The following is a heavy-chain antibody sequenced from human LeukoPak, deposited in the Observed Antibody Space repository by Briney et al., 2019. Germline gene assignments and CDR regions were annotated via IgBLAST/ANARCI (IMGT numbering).Heavy chain of an antibody. CDR2: ITWDGDNT. J-gene: IGHJ4*02. V-gene: IGHV3-43D*03. D-gene: IGHD6-13*01. CDR3: AKGTSSWHEFDY. CDR1: GFTFYDYA. Sequence: PGGSLRLSCAASGFTFYDYAMHWVRQPPGKGLEWVSLITWDGDNTYYTVSVKGRFTISRDNSENSLYLQMNSLRAEDTALYYCAKGTSSWHEFDYWGQGTLVTVSS.